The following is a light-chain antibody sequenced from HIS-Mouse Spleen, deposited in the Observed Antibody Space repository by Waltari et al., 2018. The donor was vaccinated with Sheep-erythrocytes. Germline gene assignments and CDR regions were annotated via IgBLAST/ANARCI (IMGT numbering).Light chain of an antibody. Sequence: QSALTQPRSVSGSPGQSITISCTGTSSDVGSYNLVSCYQQHPGTAPKLMIYEGSKRPSGVSNRFAGANSGNTASLTISGLQAEDEADYYCCSYAGSSTPWVFGGGTKLTVL. V-gene: IGLV2-23*01. CDR3: CSYAGSSTPWV. CDR2: EGS. J-gene: IGLJ3*02. CDR1: SSDVGSYNL.